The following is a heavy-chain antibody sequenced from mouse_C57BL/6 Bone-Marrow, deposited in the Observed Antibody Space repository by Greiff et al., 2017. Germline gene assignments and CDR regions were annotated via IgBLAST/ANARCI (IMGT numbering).Heavy chain of an antibody. D-gene: IGHD2-1*01. V-gene: IGHV1-9*01. CDR3: AREGVGYGNYDVAWFAY. J-gene: IGHJ3*01. CDR1: GYTFTGYW. CDR2: ILPGSGST. Sequence: QVQLQQSGAELMKPGASVKLSCKATGYTFTGYWIEWVKQRPGHGLEWIGEILPGSGSTNYNQKFKGKATLTVDTSSSTAYMQLSSLTSEDSAVYYCAREGVGYGNYDVAWFAYWGQGTLVTVSA.